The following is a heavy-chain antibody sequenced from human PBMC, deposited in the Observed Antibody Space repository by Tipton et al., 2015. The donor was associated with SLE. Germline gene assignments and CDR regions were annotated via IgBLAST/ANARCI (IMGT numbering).Heavy chain of an antibody. D-gene: IGHD3-9*01. Sequence: SLRLSCAASGFTFSSYAMHWVHQAPGKGLEWVAVISYDGSNKYYADSVKGRFTISRDNSKNTLYLQMNSLRAEDTAVYYCASAPPGFDAFDIWGQGTMVTVSS. V-gene: IGHV3-30-3*01. CDR1: GFTFSSYA. CDR3: ASAPPGFDAFDI. J-gene: IGHJ3*02. CDR2: ISYDGSNK.